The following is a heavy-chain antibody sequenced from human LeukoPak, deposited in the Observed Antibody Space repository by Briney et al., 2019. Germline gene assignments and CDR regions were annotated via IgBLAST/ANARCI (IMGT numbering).Heavy chain of an antibody. D-gene: IGHD4-17*01. Sequence: ASVKVSCKVSGYTLTELSMHWVRQAPGKGLEWMGGFDPEDGETIYAQKFQGRVTMTEDTSTSTAYMELRSLRSDDTAVYYCARSPPWVTSRSTDYWGQGTLVTVSS. V-gene: IGHV1-24*01. J-gene: IGHJ4*02. CDR1: GYTLTELS. CDR3: ARSPPWVTSRSTDY. CDR2: FDPEDGET.